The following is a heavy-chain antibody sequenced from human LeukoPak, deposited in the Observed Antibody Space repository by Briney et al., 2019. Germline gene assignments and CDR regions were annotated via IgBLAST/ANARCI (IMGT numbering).Heavy chain of an antibody. J-gene: IGHJ3*02. CDR2: IVPILRIT. CDR3: ARAGYSSGRAAFDI. CDR1: GGTISSNA. Sequence: ASVKVSCKASGGTISSNAISWVRQAPGQGLEWMGRIVPILRITSYAQKFQGRVTITADKSTNTVYMELNSLRSEDTAVYYCARAGYSSGRAAFDIWGQGAMVTVSS. V-gene: IGHV1-69*04. D-gene: IGHD6-19*01.